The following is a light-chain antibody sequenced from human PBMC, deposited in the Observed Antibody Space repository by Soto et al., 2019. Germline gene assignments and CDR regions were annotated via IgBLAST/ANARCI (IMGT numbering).Light chain of an antibody. CDR1: QSISSW. J-gene: IGKJ1*01. Sequence: DIQMTQSPSTLSASVGDRVTITCRASQSISSWLAWYQQKPGKAPKLLIYDASSLESGVPSRFSGSGSGTEFTLTISSLQPDDFATYYCQQYNSYSLFGQGTRWIS. V-gene: IGKV1-5*01. CDR2: DAS. CDR3: QQYNSYSL.